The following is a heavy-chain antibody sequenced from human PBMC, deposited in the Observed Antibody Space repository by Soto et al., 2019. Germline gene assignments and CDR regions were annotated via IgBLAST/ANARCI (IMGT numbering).Heavy chain of an antibody. V-gene: IGHV4-61*01. CDR2: IYSSGGT. Sequence: QVQLQESGPGLVKPSETLSLTCSVSGGSVTSGSYYWSWIRQPPGKGLEWIGYIYSSGGTSYNPPLKSRLTISVDTSKNQFSLTLTSVTAADTAVYYCARDGDGYNNWGQGTLVTVSS. CDR1: GGSVTSGSYY. CDR3: ARDGDGYNN. D-gene: IGHD5-12*01. J-gene: IGHJ4*02.